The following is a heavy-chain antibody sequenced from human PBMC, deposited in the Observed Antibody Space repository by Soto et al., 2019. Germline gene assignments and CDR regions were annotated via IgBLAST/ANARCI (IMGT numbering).Heavy chain of an antibody. V-gene: IGHV3-23*01. CDR2: ISVSGAST. CDR1: GFTFSSYG. Sequence: EVQLLESGGDLAQSGGSLRLSCAASGFTFSSYGMYWFRQAPGKGLEGVSSISVSGASTNYADSVKGRFTISRDNSKNTLYLQMNSRRAEDTAVYYCAKGAWGSYVAWGQGALVTVSS. D-gene: IGHD3-16*01. J-gene: IGHJ5*02. CDR3: AKGAWGSYVA.